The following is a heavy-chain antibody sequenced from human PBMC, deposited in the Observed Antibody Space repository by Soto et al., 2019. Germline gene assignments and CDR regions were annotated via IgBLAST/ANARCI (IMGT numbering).Heavy chain of an antibody. Sequence: QVQLQESGPGLVKPSETLSLTCSVSGGSMTGYFWTWIRQPAGKGLEWIGHVYNSGNTDYNPSLESRISMAADTSKRQFSLKVKSVTAADTAVYYCARTHWVSGTEYWGQGTLVTVSS. J-gene: IGHJ4*02. D-gene: IGHD2-8*01. CDR1: GGSMTGYF. V-gene: IGHV4-4*07. CDR3: ARTHWVSGTEY. CDR2: VYNSGNT.